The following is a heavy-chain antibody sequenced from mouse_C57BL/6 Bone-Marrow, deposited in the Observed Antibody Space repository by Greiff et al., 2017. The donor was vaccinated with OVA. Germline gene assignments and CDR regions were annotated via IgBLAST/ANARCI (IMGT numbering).Heavy chain of an antibody. CDR2: INPNNGGT. D-gene: IGHD1-1*01. V-gene: IGHV1-26*01. J-gene: IGHJ1*03. CDR3: ARWNYYGSSSHWYFDV. Sequence: VQLQQSGPELVKPGASVKISCKASGYTFTDYYMNWVKQSHGKSLEWIGDINPNNGGTSYNQKFKGKATLTVDKSSSTAYMELRSLTSEDSAVYYCARWNYYGSSSHWYFDVWGTGTTVTVSS. CDR1: GYTFTDYY.